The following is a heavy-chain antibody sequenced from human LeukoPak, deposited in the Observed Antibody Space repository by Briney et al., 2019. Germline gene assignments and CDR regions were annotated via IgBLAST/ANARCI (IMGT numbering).Heavy chain of an antibody. V-gene: IGHV3-30*03. CDR2: ISYDGSNK. CDR3: ARGVPAAIYYYYGMDV. Sequence: GGSLRLSCAASGFTFSSYSMNWVRQAPGKGLEWVAVISYDGSNKYYADSVKGRFTISRDNSKNTLYLQMNSLRAKDTAVYYCARGVPAAIYYYYGMDVWGQGTTVTVSS. D-gene: IGHD2-2*02. J-gene: IGHJ6*02. CDR1: GFTFSSYS.